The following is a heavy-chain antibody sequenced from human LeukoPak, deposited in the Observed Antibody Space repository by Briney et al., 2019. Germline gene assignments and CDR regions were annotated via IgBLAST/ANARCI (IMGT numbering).Heavy chain of an antibody. V-gene: IGHV3-30*04. Sequence: PGRSLRLSCAASGFTFSSYAMHWVRQAPGKGLEWVALISYDGSNKYYADSVKGRFTISRDNSKNTLYLQMNSLRAEDTAVYYCARVNTPPDYYDSFYFDPWGQGTLVTVSS. CDR1: GFTFSSYA. J-gene: IGHJ5*02. D-gene: IGHD3-22*01. CDR2: ISYDGSNK. CDR3: ARVNTPPDYYDSFYFDP.